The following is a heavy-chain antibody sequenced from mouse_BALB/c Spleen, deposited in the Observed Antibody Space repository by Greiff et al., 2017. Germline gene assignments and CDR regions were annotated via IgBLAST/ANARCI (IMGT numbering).Heavy chain of an antibody. Sequence: VKLMESGAELVRPGTSVKVSCKASGYAFTNYLIEWVKQRPGQGLEWIGVINPGSGGTNYNEKFKGKATLTADKSSSTAYMQLSSLTSDDSAVYFCARSAYYGNWGDYWGQGTSVTVSS. D-gene: IGHD2-1*01. CDR1: GYAFTNYL. V-gene: IGHV1-54*01. J-gene: IGHJ4*01. CDR3: ARSAYYGNWGDY. CDR2: INPGSGGT.